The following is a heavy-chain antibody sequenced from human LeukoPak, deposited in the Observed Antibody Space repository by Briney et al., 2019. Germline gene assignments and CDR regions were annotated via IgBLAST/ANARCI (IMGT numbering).Heavy chain of an antibody. CDR2: IYYSGST. CDR1: GGSISSYY. V-gene: IGHV4-59*01. J-gene: IGHJ4*02. Sequence: SETLSLTCTVSGGSISSYYWSWIRQPPGKGLEWIGYIYYSGSTNYNPSLKSRVTISVDTSKSQFSLKLSSVTAADTAVYYCARILGSYYYDSSGFLFDYWGQGTLVTVSS. D-gene: IGHD3-22*01. CDR3: ARILGSYYYDSSGFLFDY.